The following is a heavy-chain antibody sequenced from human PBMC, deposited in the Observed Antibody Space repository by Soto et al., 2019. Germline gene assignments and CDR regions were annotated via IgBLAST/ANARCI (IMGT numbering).Heavy chain of an antibody. D-gene: IGHD3-10*01. Sequence: PSETLSLTCAVYGGSFSGYYWSWIRQPPGKGLEWIGEINHSGSTNYNPSLKSRVTISVDTSKNQFSLKLSSVTAADTAVYYCAREKGDQRPRDRVEKGRWFGELFGRPYYFDYWGQGTLVTVSS. CDR2: INHSGST. CDR3: AREKGDQRPRDRVEKGRWFGELFGRPYYFDY. CDR1: GGSFSGYY. J-gene: IGHJ4*02. V-gene: IGHV4-34*01.